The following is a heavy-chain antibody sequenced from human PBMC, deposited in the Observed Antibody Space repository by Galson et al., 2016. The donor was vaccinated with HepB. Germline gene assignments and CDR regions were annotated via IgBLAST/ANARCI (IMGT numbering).Heavy chain of an antibody. CDR1: GASISSHY. D-gene: IGHD3-3*01. CDR3: ATIESGRRFFES. CDR2: INYSGTT. V-gene: IGHV4-59*11. J-gene: IGHJ4*02. Sequence: ETLSLTCSVSGASISSHYWSWLRQAPGKGPEWIGYINYSGTTNYKSSLESRVTISIDTSKTQLSLKPTSVTAADTAVYFCATIESGRRFFESWGQVILVTVSS.